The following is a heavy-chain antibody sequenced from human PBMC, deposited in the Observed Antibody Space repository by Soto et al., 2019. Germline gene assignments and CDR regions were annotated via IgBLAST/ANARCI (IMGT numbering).Heavy chain of an antibody. D-gene: IGHD3-3*01. V-gene: IGHV3-72*01. Sequence: EVQLVESGGGLVQPGGTLRLSCAGSGFTFSDHYMDWVRQAPGMGLEWVGRIRKKVNSYTTEYAASVKGRFSISRDDSKNSLFLQMNSLKTEDTAVYYCVRVASGFYFDHWGQGTPVSVSS. J-gene: IGHJ4*02. CDR2: IRKKVNSYTT. CDR3: VRVASGFYFDH. CDR1: GFTFSDHY.